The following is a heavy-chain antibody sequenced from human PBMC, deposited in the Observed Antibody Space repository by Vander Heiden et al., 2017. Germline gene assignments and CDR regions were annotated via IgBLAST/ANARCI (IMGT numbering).Heavy chain of an antibody. CDR1: GFTFGYYA. CDR3: TVGITICGVVTSLDY. D-gene: IGHD3-3*01. CDR2: IRSKAYGGTT. J-gene: IGHJ4*02. Sequence: EVQLVESGGGLVKPGRSLRLSCTASGFTFGYYAMSWFRQAPGKGLEWVGFIRSKAYGGTTEYAASVKGRFTISRDDSKSIAYLQMNSLKTEDTAVYYCTVGITICGVVTSLDYWGQGTLVTVSS. V-gene: IGHV3-49*05.